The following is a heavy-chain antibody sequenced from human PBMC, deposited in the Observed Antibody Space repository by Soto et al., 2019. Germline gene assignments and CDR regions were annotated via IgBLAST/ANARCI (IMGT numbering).Heavy chain of an antibody. J-gene: IGHJ4*02. Sequence: GGSLRLSCAASGFTFSSYAMSWVRQAPGKGLEWVSAISGSGGSTYYADSVKGRFTISRDNSKNTRYLQMNSLRAEDTAVYYCATCITIFGVVQGYFDYWGQGTLVTVSS. CDR2: ISGSGGST. CDR1: GFTFSSYA. CDR3: ATCITIFGVVQGYFDY. V-gene: IGHV3-23*01. D-gene: IGHD3-3*01.